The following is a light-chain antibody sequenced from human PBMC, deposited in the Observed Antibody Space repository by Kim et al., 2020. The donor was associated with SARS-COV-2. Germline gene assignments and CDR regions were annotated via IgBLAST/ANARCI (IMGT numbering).Light chain of an antibody. CDR3: QHYNNWLTWT. J-gene: IGKJ1*01. CDR2: GAS. V-gene: IGKV3-15*01. Sequence: SPGERATLSCRASQSINSKLAWFQQKTGQAPRLLIDGASIRATGIPPRFSGSGSETEFTLTISNLQSEDFAVYYCQHYNNWLTWTFGQGTKVDIK. CDR1: QSINSK.